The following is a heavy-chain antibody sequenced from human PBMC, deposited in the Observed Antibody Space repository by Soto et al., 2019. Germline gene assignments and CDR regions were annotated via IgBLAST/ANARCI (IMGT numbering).Heavy chain of an antibody. D-gene: IGHD3-3*01. CDR1: GFPFSSYA. V-gene: IGHV3-23*01. CDR2: ITATGGSA. J-gene: IGHJ4*02. Sequence: PGGSLRLSCAASGFPFSSYAMTWVRQAPGKGLEWVSAITATGGSAYYADSVKGRFTISRDNAKKTLYLQMNSLRVDDTAVYYCARDSSPYYDFWSGFYTYFDYWGQGALVTVSS. CDR3: ARDSSPYYDFWSGFYTYFDY.